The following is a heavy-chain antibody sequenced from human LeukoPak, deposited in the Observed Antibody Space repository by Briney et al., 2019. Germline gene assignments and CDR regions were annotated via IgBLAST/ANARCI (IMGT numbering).Heavy chain of an antibody. Sequence: GRSLRLSCAASGFTFDDYAMHWVRQAPGKGLEWVSGISWNSGSIGYADSVKGRFTISRDNAKNSLYLQMNSLRAEDTALYYCAKEPYSGYPYFDYWGQGTLVTVSS. D-gene: IGHD5-12*01. V-gene: IGHV3-9*01. CDR2: ISWNSGSI. CDR1: GFTFDDYA. J-gene: IGHJ4*02. CDR3: AKEPYSGYPYFDY.